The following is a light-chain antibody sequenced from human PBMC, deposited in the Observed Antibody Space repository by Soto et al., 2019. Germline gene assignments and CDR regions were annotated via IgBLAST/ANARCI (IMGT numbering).Light chain of an antibody. CDR1: QSFRGL. Sequence: EVVLTQSPVTLSLSSGERATLSCRASQSFRGLLAWYQQKPGQAPRLLIYDAYNRATGITPRFSGSGSGTDFTLTISSLEPEDSAVYYCQQRHMWPITFGQGTRLEI. V-gene: IGKV3-11*01. CDR2: DAY. CDR3: QQRHMWPIT. J-gene: IGKJ5*01.